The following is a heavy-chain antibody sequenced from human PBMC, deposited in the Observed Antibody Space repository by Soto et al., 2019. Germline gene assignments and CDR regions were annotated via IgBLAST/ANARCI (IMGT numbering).Heavy chain of an antibody. CDR3: ARYGYYYDSSAYSGY. D-gene: IGHD3-22*01. J-gene: IGHJ4*02. CDR1: GFNFSTYS. Sequence: EVQLVESGGGLVKPGGSLRLSCAASGFNFSTYSMNWVRQAPGKGLEWVSSISSSSTYIYYADSVKGRFTISRDKAQHSLYLQMNSLRAEDTAVYYCARYGYYYDSSAYSGYWGQGTLVTVS. V-gene: IGHV3-21*06. CDR2: ISSSSTYI.